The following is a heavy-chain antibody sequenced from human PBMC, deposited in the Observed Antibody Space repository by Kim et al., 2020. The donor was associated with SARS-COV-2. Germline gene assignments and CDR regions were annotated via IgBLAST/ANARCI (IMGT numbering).Heavy chain of an antibody. CDR3: ARGNVCAD. D-gene: IGHD2-21*01. J-gene: IGHJ4*02. V-gene: IGHV3-66*01. Sequence: GGSLRLSCAASGFTVGSNYMSWAHQAPGKGLEWVSVIFSGGNTYYADSVKGRFTTSRDNSKSTLYLQMNSLRAEDTAVYYCARGNVCADWGQGTLVTVSS. CDR2: IFSGGNT. CDR1: GFTVGSNY.